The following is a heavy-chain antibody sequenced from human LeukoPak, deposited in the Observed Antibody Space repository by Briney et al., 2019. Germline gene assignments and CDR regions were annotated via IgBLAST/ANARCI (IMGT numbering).Heavy chain of an antibody. V-gene: IGHV3-30*02. CDR2: MRYDGNDR. CDR1: GFSFSSYG. D-gene: IGHD6-13*01. CDR3: ARGAEGIAATDSNFDY. Sequence: PGGSLRLSCVVSGFSFSSYGMYWVRQAPGKGLEWVTFMRYDGNDRYYAHPVRGRFTISRDNARNSLYLQMNSLRAEDTAVYYCARGAEGIAATDSNFDYWGQGTLVTVSS. J-gene: IGHJ4*02.